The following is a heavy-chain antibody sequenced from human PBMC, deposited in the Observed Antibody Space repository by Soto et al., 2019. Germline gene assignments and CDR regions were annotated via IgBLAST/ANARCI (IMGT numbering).Heavy chain of an antibody. J-gene: IGHJ4*02. V-gene: IGHV1-69*02. CDR3: ARGRGEMATTDY. CDR2: IIPILGIA. Sequence: QVQLVQSGAEVKKPGSSVKVSCKASGGTFSSYTISWVRQAPGQGLEWMGRIIPILGIANYAQKFQGRVTITADKSTSTAYRELSSLRSEDTAVYYCARGRGEMATTDYWGQGTLVTVSS. CDR1: GGTFSSYT. D-gene: IGHD3-16*01.